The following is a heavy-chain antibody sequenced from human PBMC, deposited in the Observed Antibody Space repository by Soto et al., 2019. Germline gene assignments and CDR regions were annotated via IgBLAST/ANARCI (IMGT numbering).Heavy chain of an antibody. D-gene: IGHD1-7*01. CDR1: SGSISSYY. CDR2: IYYSGST. J-gene: IGHJ4*02. CDR3: AREDPLTGTTHFDY. Sequence: SETLSLTCTVSSGSISSYYWSWIRQPPGKGLEWIGYIYYSGSTNYNPSLKSRVTISVDTSKNQFSLKLSSVTAADTAVYYCAREDPLTGTTHFDYWGQGTLVTVSS. V-gene: IGHV4-59*01.